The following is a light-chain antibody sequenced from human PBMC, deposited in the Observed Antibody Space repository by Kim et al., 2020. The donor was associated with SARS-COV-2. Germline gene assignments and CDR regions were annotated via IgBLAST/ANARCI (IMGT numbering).Light chain of an antibody. CDR1: NIGSKS. J-gene: IGLJ2*01. V-gene: IGLV3-21*04. Sequence: SYELTQPPSVSVAPGKTARITCGGNNIGSKSVHWYQQKPGQAPVLVIYYDSDRPSGIPERFSGSNSGNTATLTISRVEARDEADYYCQVWDSSSDHVVFGGGTPLTVL. CDR3: QVWDSSSDHVV. CDR2: YDS.